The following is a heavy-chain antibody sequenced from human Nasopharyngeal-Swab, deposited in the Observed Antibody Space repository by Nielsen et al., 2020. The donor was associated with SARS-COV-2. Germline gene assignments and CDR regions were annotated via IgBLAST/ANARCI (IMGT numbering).Heavy chain of an antibody. CDR3: SRCGGSCYTGKDY. CDR2: LRSKGNSYAT. CDR1: GFIFSDSA. D-gene: IGHD2-15*01. Sequence: GGSLRLSCAASGFIFSDSAIHWVRQASGKGLEWVGRLRSKGNSYATEYAASVEGRFTISRDDSKNTAYLQMNSLMTEDTAVYYCSRCGGSCYTGKDYWGQGTLVTVSS. J-gene: IGHJ4*02. V-gene: IGHV3-73*01.